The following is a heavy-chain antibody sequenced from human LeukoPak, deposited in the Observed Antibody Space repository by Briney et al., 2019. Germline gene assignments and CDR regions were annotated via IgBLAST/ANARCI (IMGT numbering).Heavy chain of an antibody. V-gene: IGHV1-18*01. J-gene: IGHJ5*02. CDR1: GYTFTSYG. CDR3: ARDTWDIVVVVAATYWFDP. CDR2: ISAYNGNT. D-gene: IGHD2-15*01. Sequence: ASVKVSCKASGYTFTSYGISWVRQAPGQGLEWMGWISAYNGNTNYAQKLQGRVTMTTDTSTSTAYMELRSLRSDDTPVYNCARDTWDIVVVVAATYWFDPWGQGTLVTVSS.